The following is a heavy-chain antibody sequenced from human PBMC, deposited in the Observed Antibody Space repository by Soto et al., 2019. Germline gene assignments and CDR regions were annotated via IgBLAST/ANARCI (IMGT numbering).Heavy chain of an antibody. J-gene: IGHJ6*02. CDR3: AAWLGYCTKGLCPQAFYYYNGMDV. D-gene: IGHD2-8*01. CDR1: GITFSTSA. Sequence: QMQLVQSGPEVRKPGTSVKVSCKASGITFSTSAIQWVRQARGHRLEWIGWVVVGSGDTNYAQNFQQRVTITRDMSTSTAYMELSSLRSEDTAVYYCAAWLGYCTKGLCPQAFYYYNGMDVWGQGTTVTVSS. V-gene: IGHV1-58*02. CDR2: VVVGSGDT.